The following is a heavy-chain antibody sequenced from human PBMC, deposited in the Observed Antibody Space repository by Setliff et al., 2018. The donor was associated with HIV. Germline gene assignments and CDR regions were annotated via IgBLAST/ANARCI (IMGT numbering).Heavy chain of an antibody. Sequence: GGSLRLSCAASGFIFDDYAMHWVRQVPGKGLEWVSGISWNGVSIGYADSVKGRFTISRDNAKNSLYLQMNSLRAEDTALYYCAKSGRAANWFDPWGQGTLVTVSS. CDR1: GFIFDDYA. J-gene: IGHJ5*02. CDR3: AKSGRAANWFDP. CDR2: ISWNGVSI. V-gene: IGHV3-9*01.